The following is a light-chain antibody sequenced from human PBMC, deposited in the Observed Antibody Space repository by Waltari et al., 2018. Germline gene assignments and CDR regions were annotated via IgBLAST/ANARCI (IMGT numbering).Light chain of an antibody. Sequence: EIVMTQSPDYLAVSMGERAALNCKSSRSVLYNSNNKNYLAWYQQKPRQPPKLLINWASSRESGVPDRFSGSGSGTDFTLTISSLQAEDVAVYYCQQYYSSPISFGQGTRLEIK. V-gene: IGKV4-1*01. CDR1: RSVLYNSNNKNY. CDR2: WAS. CDR3: QQYYSSPIS. J-gene: IGKJ5*01.